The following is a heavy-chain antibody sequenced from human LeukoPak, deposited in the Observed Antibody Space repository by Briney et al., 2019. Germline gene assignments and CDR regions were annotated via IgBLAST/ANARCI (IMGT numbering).Heavy chain of an antibody. J-gene: IGHJ4*02. D-gene: IGHD6-19*01. Sequence: GGSLRLSCGASGFTFSSYAMSWVRQAPGKGLEWVSAISGSGGSTYYADSVKGRFTISRDNSKNTLYLQMNSLRAEDTAVYYCAKDRGSSGWYFWGQGTLVTVSS. CDR2: ISGSGGST. CDR3: AKDRGSSGWYF. CDR1: GFTFSSYA. V-gene: IGHV3-23*01.